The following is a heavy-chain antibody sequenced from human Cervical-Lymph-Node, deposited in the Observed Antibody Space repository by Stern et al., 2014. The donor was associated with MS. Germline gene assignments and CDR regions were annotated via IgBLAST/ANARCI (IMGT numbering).Heavy chain of an antibody. Sequence: QLQLQESGPGLVKPSETLSLTCTVSGGSISSSSYYWGWIRQPPGKGLEWIGSIYYSGSTYYNPSLKSRVTISVDTSKNQFSLKLSFGTAADTAVYYCARLGGVAAAGTVDYWGQGTLVTVSS. J-gene: IGHJ4*02. V-gene: IGHV4-39*01. CDR2: IYYSGST. D-gene: IGHD6-13*01. CDR3: ARLGGVAAAGTVDY. CDR1: GGSISSSSYY.